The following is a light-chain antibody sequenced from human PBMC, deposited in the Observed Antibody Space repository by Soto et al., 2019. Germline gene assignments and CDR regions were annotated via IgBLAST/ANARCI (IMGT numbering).Light chain of an antibody. CDR2: GAS. J-gene: IGKJ1*01. CDR1: QSVSNNY. CDR3: QQYGSSGT. Sequence: EIVLTQSPGTLSRSPGERATLSCRASQSVSNNYLAWYQQKPGQAPRLLIYGASNRATGIPDRFSSSGSGTDFTLTISRLEPEDFAVYYCQQYGSSGTFGQGTKVDIK. V-gene: IGKV3-20*01.